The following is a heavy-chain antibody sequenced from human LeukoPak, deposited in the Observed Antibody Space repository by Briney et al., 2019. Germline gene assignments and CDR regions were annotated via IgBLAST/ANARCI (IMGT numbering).Heavy chain of an antibody. D-gene: IGHD3-22*01. Sequence: GGSLRLSCAASGFTFSSYWMSWVRQAPGKGLEWVANIKQDGSEKYYVDSVKGRFTISRDNAKNSLYLQMNSLRAEDTAVYYCAKARDYYDSSGLIYYFDYWGQGTLVTVSS. CDR2: IKQDGSEK. CDR3: AKARDYYDSSGLIYYFDY. J-gene: IGHJ4*02. CDR1: GFTFSSYW. V-gene: IGHV3-7*03.